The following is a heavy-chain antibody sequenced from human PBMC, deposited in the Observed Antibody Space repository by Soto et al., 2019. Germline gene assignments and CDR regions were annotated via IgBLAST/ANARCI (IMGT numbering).Heavy chain of an antibody. D-gene: IGHD3-16*01. CDR3: ARAPLFEPPYYFDY. V-gene: IGHV4-4*07. CDR1: GVSISSYY. CDR2: IYTSGST. J-gene: IGHJ4*02. Sequence: PAETMTLTCTASGVSISSYYLSWIRQPAGKGLEWIGRIYTSGSTNYNPSLKSRVTMSVDTSKNQFTLKLSSVTAADTAVYYCARAPLFEPPYYFDYWGQGTLVTVSS.